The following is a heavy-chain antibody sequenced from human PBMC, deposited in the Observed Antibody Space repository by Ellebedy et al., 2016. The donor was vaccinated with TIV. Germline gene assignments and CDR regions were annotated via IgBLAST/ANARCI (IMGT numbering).Heavy chain of an antibody. CDR3: ASTKMWGGFRYSFYGMDV. J-gene: IGHJ6*02. CDR1: GGSFSGHY. Sequence: MPSETLSLTCAVYGGSFSGHYWSWIRQPPGKGLEWIGYIYYSGSTNYNPSLKSRVPISLDTSKNQFSLKLRSVTAADTAVYYGASTKMWGGFRYSFYGMDVWGQGTTVTVSS. D-gene: IGHD2-21*01. CDR2: IYYSGST. V-gene: IGHV4-59*11.